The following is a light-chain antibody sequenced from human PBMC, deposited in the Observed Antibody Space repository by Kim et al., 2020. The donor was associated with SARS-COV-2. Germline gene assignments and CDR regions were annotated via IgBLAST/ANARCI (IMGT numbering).Light chain of an antibody. CDR1: VLAKKY. Sequence: SVSPGQTAGITCSGDVLAKKYARWFQQKPGQAPVLVIYKDSERPSGIPERFSGSRSGNIATLTISGAQVEDEADYYCYSAADNNVVFGGGTKLTVL. CDR2: KDS. V-gene: IGLV3-27*01. CDR3: YSAADNNVV. J-gene: IGLJ2*01.